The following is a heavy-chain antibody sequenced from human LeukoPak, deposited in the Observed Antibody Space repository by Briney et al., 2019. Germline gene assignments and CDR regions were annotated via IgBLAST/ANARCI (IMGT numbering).Heavy chain of an antibody. V-gene: IGHV3-9*01. CDR2: ISWNSGSI. D-gene: IGHD5-18*01. J-gene: IGHJ4*02. CDR3: ARDRRGYSYGFDY. Sequence: GGSLRLSCAASGFTFDDYAMHWVRQAPGKGPEWVAGISWNSGSIGYVDSVKGRFTISRDNAKNSLYLQMNSLRAEDTAVYYCARDRRGYSYGFDYWGQGTLVTVSS. CDR1: GFTFDDYA.